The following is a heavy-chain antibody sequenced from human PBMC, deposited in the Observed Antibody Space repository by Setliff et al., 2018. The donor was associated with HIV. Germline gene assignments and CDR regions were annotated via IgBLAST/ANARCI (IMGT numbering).Heavy chain of an antibody. J-gene: IGHJ6*02. CDR1: GGSISSSSYY. CDR2: IYYSGST. CDR3: ARFLPGYSSSWYFGYSYYGMDV. Sequence: SETLSLTCTVSGGSISSSSYYWGWIRQPPGKGLEWIGSIYYSGSTYYNPSLKSRVTISVDTSKNQFSLKLSSVTAADTAVYYCARFLPGYSSSWYFGYSYYGMDVWGQGTTVTVSS. D-gene: IGHD6-13*01. V-gene: IGHV4-39*01.